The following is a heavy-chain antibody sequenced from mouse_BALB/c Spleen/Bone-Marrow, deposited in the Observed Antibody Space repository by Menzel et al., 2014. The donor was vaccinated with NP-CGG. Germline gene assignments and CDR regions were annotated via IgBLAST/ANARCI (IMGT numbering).Heavy chain of an antibody. D-gene: IGHD6-5*01. V-gene: IGHV1S81*02. Sequence: VQLVESGAELVKPGASVKLSCKASGYTFTSYWMHWVRQRPGQGLEWIGEINPSTGRTNYNEKFKSEATVTVDKSSTTAYMQLSSLTSEDSAVYYCARYAGEFVYWGQGTLVTVSA. J-gene: IGHJ3*01. CDR1: GYTFTSYW. CDR3: ARYAGEFVY. CDR2: INPSTGRT.